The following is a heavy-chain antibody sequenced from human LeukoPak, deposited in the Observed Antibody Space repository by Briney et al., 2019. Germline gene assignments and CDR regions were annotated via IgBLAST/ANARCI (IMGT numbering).Heavy chain of an antibody. CDR1: GYTFTGYY. J-gene: IGHJ4*02. D-gene: IGHD6-19*01. Sequence: GASVKVSCKASGYTFTGYYMHWVRQAPGQGLEWMGWINPNSGGTNYAQKFQGRVTMTTDTSTSTAYMELRSLRSDDTAVYYCARFGFGAVAGGFLYYFDYWGQGTLVTVSS. CDR2: INPNSGGT. CDR3: ARFGFGAVAGGFLYYFDY. V-gene: IGHV1-2*02.